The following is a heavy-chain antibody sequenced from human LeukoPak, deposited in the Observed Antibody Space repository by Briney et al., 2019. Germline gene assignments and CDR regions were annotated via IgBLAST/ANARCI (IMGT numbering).Heavy chain of an antibody. D-gene: IGHD3-10*02. CDR1: GFTFTYYS. CDR2: ISSASNNI. Sequence: PGGSLRLSCAVSGFTFTYYSMNWVRHAPGRGLEWVAHISSASNNIYYADSVKGRFTISRDNSKNTVSLQMNYLRAEDTAVYYCVKSDCGSDGCKLLSYWGQGTLVIASS. V-gene: IGHV3-48*01. J-gene: IGHJ4*02. CDR3: VKSDCGSDGCKLLSY.